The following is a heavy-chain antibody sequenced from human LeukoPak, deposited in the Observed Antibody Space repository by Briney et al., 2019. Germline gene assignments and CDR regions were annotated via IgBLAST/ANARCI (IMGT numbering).Heavy chain of an antibody. J-gene: IGHJ3*02. Sequence: GRSLRLSCAASGFTFSDYYMSWIRQAPGKGLEWVSYISSSGSTIYYADSVKGRFTISRDNAKNSLYLQMNSLRAEDMAVYYCAREQYYYDSSGYRNAFDIWGQGTMVTVSS. D-gene: IGHD3-22*01. CDR2: ISSSGSTI. CDR1: GFTFSDYY. V-gene: IGHV3-11*01. CDR3: AREQYYYDSSGYRNAFDI.